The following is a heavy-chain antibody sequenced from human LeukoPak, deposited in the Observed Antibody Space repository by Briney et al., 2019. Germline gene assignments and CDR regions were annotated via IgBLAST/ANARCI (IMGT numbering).Heavy chain of an antibody. CDR1: GGSFSGYY. J-gene: IGHJ4*02. D-gene: IGHD6-13*01. CDR3: ARGPREGSSSWYDY. Sequence: PSETLSLTCAVYGGSFSGYYWSWIRQPPGKGLEWIGEINHSGSTNYNPSLKSRVTISVDTSKNQFSLKLSSVTAADTAVYYCARGPREGSSSWYDYWGQGTLVTVSS. CDR2: INHSGST. V-gene: IGHV4-34*01.